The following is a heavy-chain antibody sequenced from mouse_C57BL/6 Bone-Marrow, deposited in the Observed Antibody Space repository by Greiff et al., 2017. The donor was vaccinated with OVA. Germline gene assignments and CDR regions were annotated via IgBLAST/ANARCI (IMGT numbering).Heavy chain of an antibody. CDR1: GYTFTDYY. CDR3: ARSGYGSSPAWFAY. D-gene: IGHD1-1*01. CDR2: IFPGSGST. Sequence: VQLQQSGPELVKPGASVKISCKASGYTFTDYYINWVKQRPGQGLEWIGWIFPGSGSTYYNEKFKGKATLTVDKSSSTAYMLLSSLTSEDSAVYFGARSGYGSSPAWFAYWGQGTLVTVSA. J-gene: IGHJ3*01. V-gene: IGHV1-75*01.